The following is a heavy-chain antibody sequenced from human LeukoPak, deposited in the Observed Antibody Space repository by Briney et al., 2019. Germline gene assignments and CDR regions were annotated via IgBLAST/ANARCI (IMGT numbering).Heavy chain of an antibody. J-gene: IGHJ6*02. CDR2: LDWDDDN. CDR3: ARSRIAGAGRPYYGMDV. V-gene: IGHV2-70*01. D-gene: IGHD6-13*01. CDR1: GFSLRSSGLC. Sequence: ESGPTLVNPTQTLTLTCTFSGFSLRSSGLCVSWIRQPPGKALEWLELLDWDDDNSYKTSLKTRLTISKATSRNQVLLTMTNMDPVDTGTYYCARSRIAGAGRPYYGMDVWGQGTTVTVSS.